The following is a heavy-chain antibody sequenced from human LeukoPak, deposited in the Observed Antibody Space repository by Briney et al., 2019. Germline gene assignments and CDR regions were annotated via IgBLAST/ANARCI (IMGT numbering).Heavy chain of an antibody. D-gene: IGHD3-10*01. CDR1: GSSILSGYY. Sequence: PSETLSLTCTVSGSSILSGYYWGWIRQPPEKGLEWIGSIDHSGSTYYNPSLRTRVTMSVDTSNNELSLTVYSVTAADTAIYYCARVDNYYAWGRYATNQKYYSYMDVWGKGTTVTVSS. V-gene: IGHV4-38-2*02. CDR3: ARVDNYYAWGRYATNQKYYSYMDV. CDR2: IDHSGST. J-gene: IGHJ6*03.